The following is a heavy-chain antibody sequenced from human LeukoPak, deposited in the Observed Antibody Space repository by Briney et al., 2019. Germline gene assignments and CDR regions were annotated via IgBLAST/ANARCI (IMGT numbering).Heavy chain of an antibody. V-gene: IGHV3-30-3*01. Sequence: PGGSLRLSCAASGFTFSSYAMHWVRQAPGKGLEWVAVISYDGSNKYYADSVKGRFTISRDNSKNTLYLQMNSLRAEDTAVYYCAKDTEVEMATIDGMDVWGQGTTVTVSS. CDR1: GFTFSSYA. CDR3: AKDTEVEMATIDGMDV. CDR2: ISYDGSNK. D-gene: IGHD5-24*01. J-gene: IGHJ6*02.